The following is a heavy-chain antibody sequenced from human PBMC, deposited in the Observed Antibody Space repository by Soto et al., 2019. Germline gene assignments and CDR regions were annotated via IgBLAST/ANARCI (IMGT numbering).Heavy chain of an antibody. V-gene: IGHV3-33*01. CDR3: ARTQTGCTNGVCPLEYFDY. CDR1: GFTFSSYG. CDR2: IWYDGSNK. Sequence: GGSLRLSCAASGFTFSSYGMHWVRQAPGKGLEWVAVIWYDGSNKYYADSVKGRLTISRANSKNTLYLQMNSLRAEDTAVYYCARTQTGCTNGVCPLEYFDYWGQGTLVTVSS. D-gene: IGHD2-8*01. J-gene: IGHJ4*02.